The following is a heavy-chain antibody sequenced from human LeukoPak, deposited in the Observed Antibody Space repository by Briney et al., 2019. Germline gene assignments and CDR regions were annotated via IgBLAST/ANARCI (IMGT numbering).Heavy chain of an antibody. J-gene: IGHJ4*02. Sequence: GGSLRLSCAASGFTFKNYAMAWVRQAPGKGLEWVSSVSGNGGGTYYADSVKGHSTISRDNSKNTLYLQMNSLRAEDTAIYYCAKPQLSSWIQSAVDYWGQGTLVTVSS. CDR3: AKPQLSSWIQSAVDY. CDR2: VSGNGGGT. CDR1: GFTFKNYA. D-gene: IGHD5-18*01. V-gene: IGHV3-23*01.